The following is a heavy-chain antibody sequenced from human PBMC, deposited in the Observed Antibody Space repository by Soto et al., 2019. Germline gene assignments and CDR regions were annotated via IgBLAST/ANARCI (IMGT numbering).Heavy chain of an antibody. Sequence: QVQLVESGGGVVQPGRSLRLSCVASRFTFSSYAMHLSRQAPGKGLEWVALISYDRRNEYYADSVKGRFTISGDNSEKTLYLQMNSLRAEDTAVYYCAREAEALDYWGQGTLVTVSS. CDR2: ISYDRRNE. CDR3: AREAEALDY. J-gene: IGHJ4*02. CDR1: RFTFSSYA. V-gene: IGHV3-30*04. D-gene: IGHD6-19*01.